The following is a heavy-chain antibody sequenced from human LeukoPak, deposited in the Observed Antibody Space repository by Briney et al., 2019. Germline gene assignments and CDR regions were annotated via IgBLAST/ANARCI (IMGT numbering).Heavy chain of an antibody. V-gene: IGHV3-21*05. CDR1: GFTFSSYE. CDR3: ARCRGYDILTGYYFDY. D-gene: IGHD3-9*01. Sequence: GGSLRLSCAASGFTFSSYEMNWVRQAPGKGLEWVSYISSSSSYIYYADSVKGRFTISRDNAKNSLYLQMNSLRAEDTAVYYCARCRGYDILTGYYFDYWGQGTLVTVSS. CDR2: ISSSSSYI. J-gene: IGHJ4*02.